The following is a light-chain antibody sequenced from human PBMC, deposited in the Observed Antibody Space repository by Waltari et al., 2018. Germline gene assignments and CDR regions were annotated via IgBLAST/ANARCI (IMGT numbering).Light chain of an antibody. V-gene: IGKV3-15*01. Sequence: EVVMTQSPATLSVSPGERATLSCRASQTISTHLAWYQQKPGQAPRLLIYHSSTRAMGIPARFSGSGSGTEFTLTISSLQSEDFALYYCQQYYHWPPWTFGQGTKVEIK. CDR3: QQYYHWPPWT. J-gene: IGKJ1*01. CDR2: HSS. CDR1: QTISTH.